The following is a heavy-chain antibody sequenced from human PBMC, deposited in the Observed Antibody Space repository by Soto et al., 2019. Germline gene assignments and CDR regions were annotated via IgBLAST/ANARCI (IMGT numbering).Heavy chain of an antibody. D-gene: IGHD2-15*01. Sequence: GGSLRVSCAASGFTFDEFGMSWVRQVPGKGPEWVSSFNWNGNYIHYADSVKGRFTISRDRSKNTLYLQMNSLRAGDTAIYYCAKGRRNGCYFDADHWGQGTLVTVSS. CDR1: GFTFDEFG. CDR3: AKGRRNGCYFDADH. CDR2: FNWNGNYI. V-gene: IGHV3-20*04. J-gene: IGHJ4*02.